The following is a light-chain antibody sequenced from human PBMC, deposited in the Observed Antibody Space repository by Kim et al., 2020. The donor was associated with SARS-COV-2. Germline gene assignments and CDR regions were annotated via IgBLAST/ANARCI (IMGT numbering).Light chain of an antibody. V-gene: IGLV3-21*04. CDR3: QVWDRSTNRV. J-gene: IGLJ3*02. CDR2: YDT. CDR1: NIGSKS. Sequence: VAPGKTARITWGGYNIGSKSVHWYQQKPGQAPVVVIYYDTGRPSGVPERFSGSNSGDTATLTISRVEAGDEADVYCQVWDRSTNRVFGGGTQLTVL.